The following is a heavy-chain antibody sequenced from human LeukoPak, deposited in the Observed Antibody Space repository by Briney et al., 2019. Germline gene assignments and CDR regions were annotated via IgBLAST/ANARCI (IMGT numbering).Heavy chain of an antibody. D-gene: IGHD6-19*01. Sequence: GGSLRLSCAASGFTLSNAWMSWVRQAPGKGLEWVGRIKSKTDGGTTDYAAPVKGRFTISRDDSKNTLYLQMNSLKTEDTAVYYCTTGQWLVRGSPYYYYGMDVWGQGTTVTVSS. CDR1: GFTLSNAW. V-gene: IGHV3-15*01. J-gene: IGHJ6*02. CDR2: IKSKTDGGTT. CDR3: TTGQWLVRGSPYYYYGMDV.